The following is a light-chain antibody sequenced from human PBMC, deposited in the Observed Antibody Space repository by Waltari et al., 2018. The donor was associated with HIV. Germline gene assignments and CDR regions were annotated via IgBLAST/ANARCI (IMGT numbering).Light chain of an antibody. J-gene: IGKJ4*01. CDR2: WAS. CDR1: QSVLYSSNNKNY. CDR3: QQYYSTPLT. Sequence: DIVMTQFPDSLALSLGARATINCKSSQSVLYSSNNKNYLAWYQQKPGQPPKLLIYWASTRESGVPDRFSGSGSGTDFTLTINSLQAEDVAVYYCQQYYSTPLTFGGGTKVEIK. V-gene: IGKV4-1*01.